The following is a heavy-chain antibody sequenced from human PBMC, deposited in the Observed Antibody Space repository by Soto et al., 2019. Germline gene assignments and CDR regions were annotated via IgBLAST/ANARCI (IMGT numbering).Heavy chain of an antibody. V-gene: IGHV3-7*01. J-gene: IGHJ6*02. D-gene: IGHD3-3*01. Sequence: PGGSLRLSCAASGFTFSSYWMSWVRQAPGQGLEWVANIKQDGSEKYYVDSVKGRFTISRDNAKNSLYLQMNSLRAEDTAVYYCARDNYDFWSGYSDGMDVWGQGTTVTVSS. CDR2: IKQDGSEK. CDR1: GFTFSSYW. CDR3: ARDNYDFWSGYSDGMDV.